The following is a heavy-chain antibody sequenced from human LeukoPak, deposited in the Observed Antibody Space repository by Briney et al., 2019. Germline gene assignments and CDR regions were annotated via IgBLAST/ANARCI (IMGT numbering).Heavy chain of an antibody. CDR3: ARGSGYSSGWYSFYWFDP. Sequence: SETLSLTCAVYGGSFSGYYWSWIRQPPGKGLEWIGQINHSGSTNYNPSLKSRVTISVDTSKNQFSLKLSSVTAADTAAYYCARGSGYSSGWYSFYWFDPWGQGTLVTVSS. J-gene: IGHJ5*02. CDR1: GGSFSGYY. D-gene: IGHD6-19*01. V-gene: IGHV4-34*01. CDR2: INHSGST.